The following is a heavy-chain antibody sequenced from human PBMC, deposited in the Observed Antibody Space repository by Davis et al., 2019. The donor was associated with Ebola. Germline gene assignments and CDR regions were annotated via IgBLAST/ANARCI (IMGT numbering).Heavy chain of an antibody. Sequence: ASVQVSCKASGYTFTNYGISWVRQAPGQGLEWMGWISAYNGNTNYAQKLQGRVTMTTDTSTSTAYMDLRSLRSDDTAVYYCARNFLLWYMDVWGKGTTVTVSS. V-gene: IGHV1-18*01. J-gene: IGHJ6*04. CDR1: GYTFTNYG. D-gene: IGHD3-10*01. CDR2: ISAYNGNT. CDR3: ARNFLLWYMDV.